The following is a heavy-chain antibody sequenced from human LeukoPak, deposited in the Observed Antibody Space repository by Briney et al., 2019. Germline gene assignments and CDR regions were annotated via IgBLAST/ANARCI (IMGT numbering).Heavy chain of an antibody. CDR2: ISGSGGST. CDR1: GFTFSSYG. D-gene: IGHD2-21*01. CDR3: ARKAEGGGAPLDF. Sequence: GGTLRLSCAASGFTFSSYGMSWVRQAPGKGLEWVSAISGSGGSTYYADSVKGRFTISRDNSKKTLYLQINSLRVEDTALYFCARKAEGGGAPLDFWGQGTRVTVSS. V-gene: IGHV3-23*01. J-gene: IGHJ4*02.